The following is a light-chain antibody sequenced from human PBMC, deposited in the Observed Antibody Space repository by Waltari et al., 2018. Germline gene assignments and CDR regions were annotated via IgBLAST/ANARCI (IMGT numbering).Light chain of an antibody. V-gene: IGKV1-17*03. CDR3: QQHNSHPLT. CDR1: QTISSY. J-gene: IGKJ4*01. Sequence: ITCRASQTISSYLAWYQQKPGKVPKLLIYAASSLESGVPSRFSGSGSGTEFTLTISSLQPEDFATYYCQQHNSHPLTFGGGTKVEIK. CDR2: AAS.